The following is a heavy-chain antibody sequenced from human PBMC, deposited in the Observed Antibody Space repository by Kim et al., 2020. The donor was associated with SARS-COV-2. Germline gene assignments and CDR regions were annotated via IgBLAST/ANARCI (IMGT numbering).Heavy chain of an antibody. Sequence: STSYAQKVQGRVTMTRDTSTSTVYMGLSSLRSEDTAVYYCARGAYGDYPYWGQGTLVTVSS. J-gene: IGHJ4*02. CDR2: ST. CDR3: ARGAYGDYPY. V-gene: IGHV1-46*01. D-gene: IGHD4-17*01.